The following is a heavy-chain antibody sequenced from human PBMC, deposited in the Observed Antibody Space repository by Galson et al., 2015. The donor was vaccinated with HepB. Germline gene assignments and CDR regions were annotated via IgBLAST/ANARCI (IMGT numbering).Heavy chain of an antibody. CDR2: IYYSGST. CDR1: GGSISSSSYY. D-gene: IGHD2-15*01. J-gene: IGHJ4*02. Sequence: SETLSLTCTVSGGSISSSSYYWGWIRQPPGKGLEWIGSIYYSGSTYYNPSLKSRVTISVDTSKNQFSLKLSSVTAADTAVYYCARHGGMVVVVAAEYYFDYWGQGTLVTVSS. V-gene: IGHV4-39*01. CDR3: ARHGGMVVVVAAEYYFDY.